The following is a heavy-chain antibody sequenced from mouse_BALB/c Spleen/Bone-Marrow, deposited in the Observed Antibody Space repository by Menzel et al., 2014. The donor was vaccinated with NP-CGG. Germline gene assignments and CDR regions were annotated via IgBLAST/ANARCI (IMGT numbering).Heavy chain of an antibody. V-gene: IGHV1-80*01. Sequence: VQLVEPGAELVRPGSLVKISCKASGYAFSSFWMYWMKQRPGQGPERIGQIYPGDGDTNYNGKFKGKATLTADMSFSTAYIQLSSLTTEDSADYFCARDDFGPDYWGQGTALTVSS. CDR3: ARDDFGPDY. CDR2: IYPGDGDT. CDR1: GYAFSSFW. D-gene: IGHD2-4*01. J-gene: IGHJ2*01.